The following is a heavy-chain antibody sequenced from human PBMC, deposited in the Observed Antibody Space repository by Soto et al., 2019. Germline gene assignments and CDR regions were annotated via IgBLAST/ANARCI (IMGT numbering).Heavy chain of an antibody. CDR2: ISGSGGST. CDR1: GFTFSSYA. CDR3: AKTPFLGYCSGGSCYTHFDY. J-gene: IGHJ4*02. Sequence: GGSLRLSCAASGFTFSSYAMSWVRQAPGKGLEWVSAISGSGGSTYYADSVKGRFTISRDNSKNTLYLQMNSLRAEDTAVYYCAKTPFLGYCSGGSCYTHFDYWGQGTLVTVSS. D-gene: IGHD2-15*01. V-gene: IGHV3-23*01.